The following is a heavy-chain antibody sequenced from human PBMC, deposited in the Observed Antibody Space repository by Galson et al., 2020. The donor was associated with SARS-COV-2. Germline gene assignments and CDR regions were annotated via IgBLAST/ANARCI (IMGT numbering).Heavy chain of an antibody. Sequence: GGSLRLSCAVSGFTFSSYTMNWVRQAPGKGLEWVSAISSNSDYIYYADSVKGRFTISRDNGKNSLYLQMNSLRGEDTAVYYCARDASWAMFGMDVWGQGTTVTVSS. CDR2: ISSNSDYI. J-gene: IGHJ6*02. V-gene: IGHV3-21*01. CDR1: GFTFSSYT. D-gene: IGHD1-26*01. CDR3: ARDASWAMFGMDV.